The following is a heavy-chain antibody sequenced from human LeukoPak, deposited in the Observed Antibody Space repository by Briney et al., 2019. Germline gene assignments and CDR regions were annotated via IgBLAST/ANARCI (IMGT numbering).Heavy chain of an antibody. Sequence: SETPSLTCAVYGGSFSGYYWSWIRQPPGKGLEWIGEINHSGSTNYNPSLKSRVTISVDTSKNQFSLKLSSVTAADTAVYYCARELAITFGGVIVMSGAFDIWGQGTMVTVSS. CDR2: INHSGST. D-gene: IGHD3-16*02. CDR3: ARELAITFGGVIVMSGAFDI. V-gene: IGHV4-34*01. J-gene: IGHJ3*02. CDR1: GGSFSGYY.